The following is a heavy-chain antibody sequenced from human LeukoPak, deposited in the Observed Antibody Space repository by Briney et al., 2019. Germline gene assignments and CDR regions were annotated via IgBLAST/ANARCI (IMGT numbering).Heavy chain of an antibody. J-gene: IGHJ4*02. CDR1: GFTFSSYE. D-gene: IGHD1-26*01. CDR3: ARDGYSGSYPPPLDY. Sequence: PGGSLRLSCAASGFTFSSYEMNWVRQAAGKGLEWVSYISSSGSTIYYADSVKGRFTISRDNAKNSLYLQMNSLRAEDTAVYYCARDGYSGSYPPPLDYWGQGTLVTVSS. CDR2: ISSSGSTI. V-gene: IGHV3-48*03.